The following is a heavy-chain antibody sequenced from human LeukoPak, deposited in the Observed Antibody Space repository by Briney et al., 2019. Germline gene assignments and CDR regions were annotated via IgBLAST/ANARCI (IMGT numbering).Heavy chain of an antibody. J-gene: IGHJ6*02. CDR2: IIPIFGTA. CDR1: GGTFSSYA. V-gene: IGHV1-69*13. D-gene: IGHD6-13*01. CDR3: ATDLKQQLVVYYYGMDV. Sequence: SVKVSCKASGGTFSSYAISWVRQAPGQGLEWMGGIIPIFGTANYAQKFQGRVTITADESTSTAYMELSSLRSEDTAVYYCATDLKQQLVVYYYGMDVWGQGTTVTVSS.